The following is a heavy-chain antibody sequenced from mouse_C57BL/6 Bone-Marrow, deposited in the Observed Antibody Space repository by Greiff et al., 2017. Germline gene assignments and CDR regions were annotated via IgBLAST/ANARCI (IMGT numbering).Heavy chain of an antibody. Sequence: QVQLQQPGAELVKPGASVKMSCKASGYTFTSYWITWVKQRPGQGLEWIGDIYPGSGSTNYNEKFKSKATLTVDTSSSTAYMQLSSLTSEDSAVYYCASPPDWAYYCDYWGQGTTLTVSS. D-gene: IGHD4-1*01. J-gene: IGHJ2*01. CDR1: GYTFTSYW. V-gene: IGHV1-55*01. CDR2: IYPGSGST. CDR3: ASPPDWAYYCDY.